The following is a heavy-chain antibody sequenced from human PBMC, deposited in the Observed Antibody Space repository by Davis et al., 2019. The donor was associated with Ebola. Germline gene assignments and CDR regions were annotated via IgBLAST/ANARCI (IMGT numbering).Heavy chain of an antibody. CDR2: ISAGGTAP. J-gene: IGHJ5*02. D-gene: IGHD5-12*01. CDR3: ARVGSGNYYRWFDP. Sequence: PGGSLRLSCVASEFTFSNYGMTWVRQAPGKGLEWVSSISAGGTAPYYADSVKGRFTISRDNSKNTVYLQMNSLRADDTGVYYCARVGSGNYYRWFDPWGQGTLVTVSS. V-gene: IGHV3-23*01. CDR1: EFTFSNYG.